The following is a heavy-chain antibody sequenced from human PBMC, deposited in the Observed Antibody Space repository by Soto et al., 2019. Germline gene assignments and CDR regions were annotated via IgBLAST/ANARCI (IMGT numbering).Heavy chain of an antibody. J-gene: IGHJ4*02. CDR2: INPKNGAT. Sequence: GASVKVSCKASGYSFTGYLIHWVRQAPGQGLEWMGWINPKNGATNHAQKFQGWVTMTRDTSISTAYMELSRLRSDDTAVYYCARAGLTMGFDYWGQGTLVTVSS. CDR3: ARAGLTMGFDY. D-gene: IGHD2-15*01. CDR1: GYSFTGYL. V-gene: IGHV1-2*04.